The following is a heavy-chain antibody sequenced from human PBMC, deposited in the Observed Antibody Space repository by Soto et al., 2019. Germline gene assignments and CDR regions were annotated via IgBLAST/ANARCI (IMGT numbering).Heavy chain of an antibody. J-gene: IGHJ4*02. CDR3: ARVYTMIVVVIPPLDY. CDR2: ISAYNGNT. Sequence: GASVKVSCKASGYTFTSYGISWVRQAPGQGLEWMGWISAYNGNTNYAQKLQGRVTMTTDTSTSTAYMELRNLRSDDTAVYYCARVYTMIVVVIPPLDYWGQGTLVTVSS. CDR1: GYTFTSYG. V-gene: IGHV1-18*01. D-gene: IGHD3-22*01.